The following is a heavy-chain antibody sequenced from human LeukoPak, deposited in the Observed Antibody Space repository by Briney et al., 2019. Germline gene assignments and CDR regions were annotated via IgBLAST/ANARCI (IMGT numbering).Heavy chain of an antibody. V-gene: IGHV3-48*01. CDR2: ISSTGSTI. CDR1: GFTFSSYS. J-gene: IGHJ4*02. D-gene: IGHD6-6*01. CDR3: ARGSYSSSNYFDY. Sequence: GGSLRLSCAASGFTFSSYSMNWVRQAPGKGLEWVSYISSTGSTIYYADSVRGRFTISRDNAKNSLYLQMNSLRAEDTAVYYCARGSYSSSNYFDYWGQGTLVIVSS.